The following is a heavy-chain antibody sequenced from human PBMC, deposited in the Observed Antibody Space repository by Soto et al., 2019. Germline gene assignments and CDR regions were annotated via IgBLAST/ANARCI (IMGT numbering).Heavy chain of an antibody. D-gene: IGHD3-3*01. V-gene: IGHV1-3*04. CDR1: GYTFTSYA. J-gene: IGHJ6*02. Sequence: ASVKVSCKASGYTFTSYAMHWVRQAPGQRLEWMGWISTDNGNTKYAQHLQGRVSMTIDTSTSTAYMDLRSLRSDDTAVYYCARDQGITTFGVYSMYYYGMDVWGQGTTVTVSS. CDR2: ISTDNGNT. CDR3: ARDQGITTFGVYSMYYYGMDV.